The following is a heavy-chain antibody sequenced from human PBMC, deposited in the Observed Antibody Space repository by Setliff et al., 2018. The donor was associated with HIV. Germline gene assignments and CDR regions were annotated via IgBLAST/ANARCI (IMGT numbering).Heavy chain of an antibody. D-gene: IGHD3-22*01. J-gene: IGHJ3*02. CDR3: ARLSDDRYYYDSRGYRGFDI. V-gene: IGHV4-61*05. Sequence: ASETLSLTCTVSGGSISSSSHSWSWIRQPPGRGLELIGYIYYSGSTNYNPSLKSRVTISVDTSRNQFSLNLTSVTAADTAVYYCARLSDDRYYYDSRGYRGFDIWGQGTMVTVSS. CDR2: IYYSGST. CDR1: GGSISSSSHS.